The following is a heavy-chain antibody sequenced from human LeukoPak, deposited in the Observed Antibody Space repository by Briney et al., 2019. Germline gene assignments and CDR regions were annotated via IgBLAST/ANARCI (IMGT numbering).Heavy chain of an antibody. J-gene: IGHJ6*03. CDR2: ISGSGGST. CDR3: AKDHSSSWPHYYYYYMDV. Sequence: GGSLRLSCAASGFTFSSYAMSWVRQAPGKGLEWVSAISGSGGSTYYADSVKGRFTISRDNSKNTLYLQMNSLRAEDTAVYYCAKDHSSSWPHYYYYYMDVWGKGTTVTVSS. D-gene: IGHD6-13*01. CDR1: GFTFSSYA. V-gene: IGHV3-23*01.